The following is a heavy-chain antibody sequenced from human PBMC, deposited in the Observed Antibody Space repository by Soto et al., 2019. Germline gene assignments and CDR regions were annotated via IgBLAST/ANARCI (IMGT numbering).Heavy chain of an antibody. CDR1: GYSFTSYW. CDR3: ARGGWKLLSYYHYGMDV. V-gene: IGHV5-51*01. D-gene: IGHD1-26*01. CDR2: IYPGDSDT. J-gene: IGHJ6*02. Sequence: GESLKISCKGSGYSFTSYWIGWVRQMPGKGLEWMGIIYPGDSDTRYSPSFQGQVTTSADKSISTAYLQWSSLKASDTAMYYCARGGWKLLSYYHYGMDVWGQVTTVTVYS.